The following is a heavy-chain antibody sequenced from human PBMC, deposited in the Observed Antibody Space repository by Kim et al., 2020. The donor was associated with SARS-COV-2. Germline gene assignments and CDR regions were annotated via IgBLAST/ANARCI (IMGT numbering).Heavy chain of an antibody. CDR3: ARHSTTGIWGSSGPFDY. V-gene: IGHV4-39*01. J-gene: IGHJ4*02. D-gene: IGHD1-1*01. CDR1: GGSISSSSYY. Sequence: SETLSLTCTVSGGSISSSSYYWGWIRQPPGKGLEWIGSIYYSGSTYYNPSLKSRVTISVDTSKNQFSLKLSSVTAADTAVYYCARHSTTGIWGSSGPFDYWGQGTLVTVSS. CDR2: IYYSGST.